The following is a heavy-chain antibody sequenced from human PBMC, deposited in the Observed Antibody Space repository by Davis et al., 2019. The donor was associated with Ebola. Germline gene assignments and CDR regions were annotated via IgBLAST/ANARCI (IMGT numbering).Heavy chain of an antibody. CDR2: INSYKGNT. J-gene: IGHJ5*02. V-gene: IGHV1-18*01. Sequence: AASVKVSCKASGYTFTNYGVSWVRQAPGQGLEWMGWINSYKGNTDYARKFQGRVTMTIDTSTSTAYMELRSLRSDDTAVYYCARDLTAGTGWFDPWGQGTLVTVSS. CDR3: ARDLTAGTGWFDP. D-gene: IGHD6-13*01. CDR1: GYTFTNYG.